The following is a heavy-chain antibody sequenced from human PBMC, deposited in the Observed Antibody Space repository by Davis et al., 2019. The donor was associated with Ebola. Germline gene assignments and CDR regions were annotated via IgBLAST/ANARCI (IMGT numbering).Heavy chain of an antibody. CDR2: IYHSGST. CDR3: ARASYGYYYYGMDV. CDR1: GGSISSSNW. J-gene: IGHJ6*04. V-gene: IGHV4-4*02. D-gene: IGHD3-16*01. Sequence: MPSETLSLTCAVSGGSISSSNWWSWVRQPPGKGLEWIGEIYHSGSTNYNPSLKSRVTISVDKSKNQFSLKLSSVTAADTAVYYCARASYGYYYYGMDVWGKGTTVIV.